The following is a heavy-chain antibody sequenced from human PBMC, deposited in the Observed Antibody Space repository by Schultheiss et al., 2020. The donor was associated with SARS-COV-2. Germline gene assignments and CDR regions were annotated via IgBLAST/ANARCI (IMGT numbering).Heavy chain of an antibody. Sequence: GESLKISCAASGFTFSSYAMHWVRQAPGKGLEWVSYISSSGSTIYYADSVKGRFTISRDNAKNSLYLQMNSLRAEDTAVYYCARDRDSSGHDAFDIWGQGTMVTVSS. CDR3: ARDRDSSGHDAFDI. CDR2: ISSSGSTI. D-gene: IGHD6-19*01. V-gene: IGHV3-48*04. J-gene: IGHJ3*02. CDR1: GFTFSSYA.